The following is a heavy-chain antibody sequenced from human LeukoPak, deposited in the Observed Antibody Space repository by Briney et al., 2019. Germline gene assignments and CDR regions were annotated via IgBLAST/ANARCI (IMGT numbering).Heavy chain of an antibody. V-gene: IGHV3-74*01. Sequence: PGGSLRLSCAASGFTFSTYWMHWVRQAPGKELVWVSRINNDGSITNSADSVKGRFTISRGNAKDMLYLQMDSLRVEDTAIYYCARGPSVLGAIDSWGQGTLVAVSS. D-gene: IGHD3-10*01. CDR1: GFTFSTYW. CDR2: INNDGSIT. J-gene: IGHJ4*02. CDR3: ARGPSVLGAIDS.